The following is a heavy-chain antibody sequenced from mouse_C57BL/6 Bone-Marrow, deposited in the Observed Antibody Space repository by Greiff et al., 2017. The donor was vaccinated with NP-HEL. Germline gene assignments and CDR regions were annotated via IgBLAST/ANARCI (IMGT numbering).Heavy chain of an antibody. J-gene: IGHJ2*01. CDR2: IDPDNGDT. CDR3: RIYYDCDEDY. Sequence: VQLQQSGAELVRPGASVKLSCTASGFNIKDDYMHWVKQRPEQGLEWIGWIDPDNGDTAYASKFQGKATLTADKSSNTAYLQLSSLTSEDTAVYYCRIYYDCDEDYWGQGTTLTVSS. V-gene: IGHV14-4*01. CDR1: GFNIKDDY. D-gene: IGHD2-4*01.